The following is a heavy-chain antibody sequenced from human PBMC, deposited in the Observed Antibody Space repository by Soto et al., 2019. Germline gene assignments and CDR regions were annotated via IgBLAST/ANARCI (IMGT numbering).Heavy chain of an antibody. J-gene: IGHJ3*02. D-gene: IGHD3-3*01. CDR2: IYYSGST. CDR3: ARHQRITIFGVVRTATTRGGDAFDI. CDR1: GGSISSSSYY. V-gene: IGHV4-39*01. Sequence: SETLSLTCTVSGGSISSSSYYWGWIRQPPGKGLEWIGSIYYSGSTYYNPSLKSRVTISVDTSKNQFSLKLSSVTAAETAVYYCARHQRITIFGVVRTATTRGGDAFDIWGQGTMVTVSS.